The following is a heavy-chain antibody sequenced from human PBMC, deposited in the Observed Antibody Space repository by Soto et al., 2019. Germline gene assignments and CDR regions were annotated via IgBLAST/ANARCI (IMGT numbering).Heavy chain of an antibody. CDR2: IWFDGSKT. V-gene: IGHV3-33*01. J-gene: IGHJ4*02. CDR3: ARDTAVAGTVFDY. D-gene: IGHD6-19*01. Sequence: QVQLVASGGGVVQPGRSLRLSCPASGFTFSNYGMHWVRQAPGKGLDWVAVIWFDGSKTYYADSGKGRFTISRDNSKNSLYLQMNSLRAEDTAIYYCARDTAVAGTVFDYWGQGTLVTVSS. CDR1: GFTFSNYG.